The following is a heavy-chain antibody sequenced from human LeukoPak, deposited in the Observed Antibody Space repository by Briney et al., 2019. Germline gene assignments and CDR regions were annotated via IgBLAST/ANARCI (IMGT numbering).Heavy chain of an antibody. J-gene: IGHJ4*02. Sequence: SVKVSCKASGGTLSSYAISWVRQAPGQGLEWMGGIIPIFGTANYAQKFQGRVTITADESTSTAYLELSSLRSEGMAVYHCARETTYYDILTGYFYYFNYCGQGSLVTVSS. CDR1: GGTLSSYA. CDR3: ARETTYYDILTGYFYYFNY. CDR2: IIPIFGTA. D-gene: IGHD3-9*01. V-gene: IGHV1-69*13.